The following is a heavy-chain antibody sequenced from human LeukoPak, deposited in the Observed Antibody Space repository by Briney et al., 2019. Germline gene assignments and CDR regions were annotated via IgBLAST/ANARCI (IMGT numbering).Heavy chain of an antibody. V-gene: IGHV3-7*01. CDR3: ARKTPFYYYYMDV. J-gene: IGHJ6*03. Sequence: GSLRLSCAASGFTFSSYWMSWVRQAPGKGLEWVANIKQDGSEKYYVDSVKGRFTISRDNAKNSLYLQMNSLRAEDTAVYSCARKTPFYYYYMDVWGKGTTVTVSS. CDR2: IKQDGSEK. CDR1: GFTFSSYW.